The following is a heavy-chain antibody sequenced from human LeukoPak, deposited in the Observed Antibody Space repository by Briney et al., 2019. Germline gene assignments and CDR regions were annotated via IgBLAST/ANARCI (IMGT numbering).Heavy chain of an antibody. Sequence: GRSLRLSCAASGFTFSSYGMHWVRQAPGKGLEWVAFIRYDGSNKYYADSVKGRFTISRDNSKNTLYLQMNSPRAEDTAVYYCAVHSGSYYVDYYYYMDVWGEGTTVTVSS. J-gene: IGHJ6*03. V-gene: IGHV3-30*02. CDR2: IRYDGSNK. CDR3: AVHSGSYYVDYYYYMDV. D-gene: IGHD1-26*01. CDR1: GFTFSSYG.